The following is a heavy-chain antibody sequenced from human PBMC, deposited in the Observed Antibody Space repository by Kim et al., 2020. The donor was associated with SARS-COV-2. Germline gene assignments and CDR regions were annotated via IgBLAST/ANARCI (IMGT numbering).Heavy chain of an antibody. J-gene: IGHJ1*01. Sequence: NPSLKSRVTISVDTSKNQFSLKLSSVTAADTAVYYCARPTSTVAGTYFQHWGQGTLVTVSS. V-gene: IGHV4-39*01. CDR3: ARPTSTVAGTYFQH. D-gene: IGHD6-19*01.